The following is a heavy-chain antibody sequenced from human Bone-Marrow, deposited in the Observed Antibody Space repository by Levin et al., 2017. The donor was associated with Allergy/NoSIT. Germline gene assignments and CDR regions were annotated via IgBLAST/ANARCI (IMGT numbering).Heavy chain of an antibody. Sequence: SGPTLVKPTQTLTLTCTFSGFSLTTPGVGVGWIRPPPGKAPEWLALIYWDDERRYSPSLKNRLSISKDTSKHQVVLTLTNMDPVDTATFYCAHVDSGSTVDTAMGYDHWGQGTLVTVSS. CDR2: IYWDDER. D-gene: IGHD5-18*01. V-gene: IGHV2-5*02. J-gene: IGHJ4*02. CDR3: AHVDSGSTVDTAMGYDH. CDR1: GFSLTTPGVG.